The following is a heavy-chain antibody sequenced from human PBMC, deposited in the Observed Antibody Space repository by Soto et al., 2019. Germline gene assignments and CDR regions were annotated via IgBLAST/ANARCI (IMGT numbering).Heavy chain of an antibody. V-gene: IGHV1-46*01. J-gene: IGHJ4*02. CDR1: GYTFTIYY. CDR2: INPSGGST. D-gene: IGHD3-22*01. Sequence: SVKVSCKASGYTFTIYYMHCVRQSRGQGLEWMGIINPSGGSTSYAQKFQGRITMTRDTSTSTVYMELSSLRSEDTAVYYCARLGYYDSSGYYYSSDYWGQGTLVTVSS. CDR3: ARLGYYDSSGYYYSSDY.